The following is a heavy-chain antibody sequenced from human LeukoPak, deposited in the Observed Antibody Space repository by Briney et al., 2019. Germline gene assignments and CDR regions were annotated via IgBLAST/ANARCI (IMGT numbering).Heavy chain of an antibody. J-gene: IGHJ6*03. V-gene: IGHV4-34*01. Sequence: SETLSLTCAVYGGSFIGYYWSWIRQPPGKGLEWIGEINHSGSTNYNPSLKSRVTISVDTSKNQFSLKLNSVTAADTAVYYCAKAAAGGYYYYYYMDVWGKGTTVTVSS. CDR2: INHSGST. CDR3: AKAAAGGYYYYYYMDV. D-gene: IGHD6-13*01. CDR1: GGSFIGYY.